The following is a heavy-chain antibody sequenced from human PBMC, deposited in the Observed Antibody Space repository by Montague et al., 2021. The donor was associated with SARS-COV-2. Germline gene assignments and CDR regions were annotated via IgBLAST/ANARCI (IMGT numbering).Heavy chain of an antibody. Sequence: PALVKPTQTLTLTCTFSGFSLSTSGVGVGWIRQPPGKALEWLALIYWYDDKRYSLSLKSRLTITKDTSKNQVVLTMTNMDPVDTATYYCAHDRVTMIVVAKAGAFDIWGQGTMVTVSS. D-gene: IGHD3-22*01. V-gene: IGHV2-5*01. J-gene: IGHJ3*02. CDR3: AHDRVTMIVVAKAGAFDI. CDR1: GFSLSTSGVG. CDR2: IYWYDDK.